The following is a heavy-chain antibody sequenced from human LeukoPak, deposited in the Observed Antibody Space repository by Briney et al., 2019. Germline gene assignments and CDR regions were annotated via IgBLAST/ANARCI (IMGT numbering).Heavy chain of an antibody. CDR1: GGTFNSYA. CDR3: ARTLYCSSTSCSLLAGDY. V-gene: IGHV1-69*05. D-gene: IGHD2-2*01. J-gene: IGHJ4*02. CDR2: IIPIFGTA. Sequence: SVKVSCKASGGTFNSYAISWVRQALGQGLEWMGGIIPIFGTANYAQKFQGRVTITTDESTSTAYMELSSLRSEDTAVYYCARTLYCSSTSCSLLAGDYWGQGTLVTISS.